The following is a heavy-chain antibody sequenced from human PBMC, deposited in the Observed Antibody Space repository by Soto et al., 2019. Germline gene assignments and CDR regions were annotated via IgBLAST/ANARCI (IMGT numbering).Heavy chain of an antibody. CDR3: AKVDTAMVDFDY. V-gene: IGHV3-30*18. CDR1: GFTFSSYG. D-gene: IGHD5-18*01. Sequence: QVQLVESGGGVVQPGRSLRLSCAASGFTFSSYGMHWVRQAPGKGLEWVAVISYDGSNKYYADSVKGRFTISRDNSKNTLYLQMNSLRAEDTAGYYCAKVDTAMVDFDYWGQGTLVTVSS. CDR2: ISYDGSNK. J-gene: IGHJ4*02.